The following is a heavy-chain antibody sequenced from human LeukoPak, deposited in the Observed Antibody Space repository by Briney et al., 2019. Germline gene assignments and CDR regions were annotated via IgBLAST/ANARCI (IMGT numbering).Heavy chain of an antibody. Sequence: PGRSLRLSCAASGFTFSSYAMHWVRQAPGKGLEWVAVISYDGSNKYYADSVKGRFTISRDNSKNTLYLQMNSLRAEDTAVYYCARAEDYGDEFDYWGQGTLVTVSS. D-gene: IGHD4-17*01. CDR1: GFTFSSYA. J-gene: IGHJ4*02. CDR3: ARAEDYGDEFDY. V-gene: IGHV3-30*04. CDR2: ISYDGSNK.